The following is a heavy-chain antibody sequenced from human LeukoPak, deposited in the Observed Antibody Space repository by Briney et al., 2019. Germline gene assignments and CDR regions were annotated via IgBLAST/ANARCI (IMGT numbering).Heavy chain of an antibody. V-gene: IGHV4-38-2*02. J-gene: IGHJ4*02. CDR1: GYSISSGYY. D-gene: IGHD1-1*01. CDR2: IYHSGST. CDR3: ARGDLQLKPFDY. Sequence: SETLSLTCTVSGYSISSGYYWGWIRQPPGKGLEWIGSIYHSGSTYYDPSLKSRVTISVDTSKNQFSLKVSSVTAADTAVYYCARGDLQLKPFDYWGQGTLVTVSS.